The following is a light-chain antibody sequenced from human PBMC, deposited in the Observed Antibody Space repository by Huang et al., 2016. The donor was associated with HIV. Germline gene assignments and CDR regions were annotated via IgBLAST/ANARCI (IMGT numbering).Light chain of an antibody. CDR3: QQTYRTPYT. J-gene: IGKJ2*01. V-gene: IGKV1-39*01. CDR2: SAS. Sequence: DIQMTQSPSSLSTFVGDRVTITCRASQNINTFLHCYQEKPGKAPRLLIYSASSLETGVPSMFIGIASGTEFTLTFSSLQPDDSATYYCQQTYRTPYTFGQGTKLDI. CDR1: QNINTF.